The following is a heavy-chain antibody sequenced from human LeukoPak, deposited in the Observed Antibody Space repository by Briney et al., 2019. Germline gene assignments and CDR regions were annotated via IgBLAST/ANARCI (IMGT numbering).Heavy chain of an antibody. CDR2: IYYSGST. CDR1: GGSISSYY. CDR3: ARRAVAATFDY. Sequence: KASETLSLTCTVSGGSISSYYWSWIRQPPGKGLEWIGSIYYSGSTYYNPSLKSRVTISVDTSKNQFSLKLSSVTAADTAVYYCARRAVAATFDYWGQGTLVTVSS. D-gene: IGHD6-19*01. V-gene: IGHV4-59*05. J-gene: IGHJ4*02.